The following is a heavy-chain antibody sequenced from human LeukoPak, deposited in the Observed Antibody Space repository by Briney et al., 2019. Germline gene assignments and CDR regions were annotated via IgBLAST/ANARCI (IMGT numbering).Heavy chain of an antibody. CDR2: IYSGGYT. CDR1: GGSMMSYY. J-gene: IGHJ4*02. V-gene: IGHV4-59*08. Sequence: PSETLSLTCTVSGGSMMSYYRTWIRQPPGQGLEWIAYIYSGGYTNYNPSLKSRLTISVDASKNHFSPKLSSVTATDTAVYYCASLSTVTQGYFDSWGEGTLVTVSS. D-gene: IGHD4-17*01. CDR3: ASLSTVTQGYFDS.